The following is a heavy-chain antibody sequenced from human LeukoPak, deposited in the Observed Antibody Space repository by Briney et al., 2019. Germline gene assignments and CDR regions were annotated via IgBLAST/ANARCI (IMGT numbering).Heavy chain of an antibody. D-gene: IGHD4-17*01. V-gene: IGHV1-69*13. Sequence: GASVKVSCKASGGTFSSYAISWVRQAPGQGLEWMGGIIPIFGTANYARKFQGRVTITADESTSTAYMELSSLRSEDTAVYYCASGPRWALGPYGDYDDAFDIWGQGTMVTVSS. CDR2: IIPIFGTA. CDR3: ASGPRWALGPYGDYDDAFDI. J-gene: IGHJ3*02. CDR1: GGTFSSYA.